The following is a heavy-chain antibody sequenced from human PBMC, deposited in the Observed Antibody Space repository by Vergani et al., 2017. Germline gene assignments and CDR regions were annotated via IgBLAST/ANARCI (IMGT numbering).Heavy chain of an antibody. CDR3: ARFGYYYDSSGQDAFDI. CDR2: INPNSGGT. Sequence: QVQLVQSGAEVKKPGASVKVSCKASGYTFTGYYMHWVRQAPGQGLEWMGWINPNSGGTNYAQKFQGRVTMTRETSISTAYMELSRLRSDDTAVYYCARFGYYYDSSGQDAFDIWGQGTMVTVSS. V-gene: IGHV1-2*02. J-gene: IGHJ3*02. CDR1: GYTFTGYY. D-gene: IGHD3-22*01.